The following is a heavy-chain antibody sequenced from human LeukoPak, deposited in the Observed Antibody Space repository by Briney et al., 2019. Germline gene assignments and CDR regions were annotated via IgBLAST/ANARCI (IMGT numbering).Heavy chain of an antibody. CDR2: IYYSGST. V-gene: IGHV4-61*01. CDR1: GGSINSESYY. CDR3: ARGGYCSGGSCYAANYYYYYMDV. J-gene: IGHJ6*03. Sequence: SQTLSLTCSVSGGSINSESYYWSWIRQPPGKGLEWIGYIYYSGSTNYNPSLKSRVTISVDTSKNQFSLKLSSVTAADTAVYYCARGGYCSGGSCYAANYYYYYMDVWGKGTTVTISS. D-gene: IGHD2-15*01.